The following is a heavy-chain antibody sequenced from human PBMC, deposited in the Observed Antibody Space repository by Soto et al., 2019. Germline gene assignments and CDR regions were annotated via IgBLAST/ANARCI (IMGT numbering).Heavy chain of an antibody. J-gene: IGHJ4*02. CDR2: IYYSGST. D-gene: IGHD6-19*01. V-gene: IGHV4-59*08. CDR1: GDSITGYY. Sequence: QVQVQESGPGLVKPSETLSLTCTVSGDSITGYYWSWIRQPPGKGLEWIGYIYYSGSTNYNPSLMSRITISVDTSKMQFSLKLRYMTAADTAVYFCARHPSRTAVTGTGFDYWGQGILVTVSS. CDR3: ARHPSRTAVTGTGFDY.